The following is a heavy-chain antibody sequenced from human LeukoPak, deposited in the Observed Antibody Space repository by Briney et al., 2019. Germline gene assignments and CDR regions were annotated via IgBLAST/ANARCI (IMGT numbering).Heavy chain of an antibody. CDR2: ISYDGSNK. V-gene: IGHV3-30*18. CDR1: GFTFSSYG. J-gene: IGHJ4*02. CDR3: AKDPGKFWSGHDY. Sequence: GRSLRLSCAASGFTFSSYGMHWVRQAPGKGLEWVAVISYDGSNKYYADSVKGRFTISRDNSKNTLYLQMNSLRGEDTAVYYCAKDPGKFWSGHDYWGQGALVTVSS. D-gene: IGHD3-3*01.